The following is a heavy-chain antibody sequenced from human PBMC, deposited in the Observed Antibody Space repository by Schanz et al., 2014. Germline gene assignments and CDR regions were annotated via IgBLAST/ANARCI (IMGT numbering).Heavy chain of an antibody. CDR1: GFTFSSYC. CDR3: ARDAVALVPEYFMDV. Sequence: EVQLVESGGGLVQPGGSLRLSCAASGFTFSSYCINWVRQAPGKGLEWVANINQDGSEKYYVDSVKGRFTISRDSSKNTLDLQMNSLRVEDTAVYYCARDAVALVPEYFMDVWGKGTPVTVSS. J-gene: IGHJ6*03. V-gene: IGHV3-7*01. CDR2: INQDGSEK. D-gene: IGHD2-15*01.